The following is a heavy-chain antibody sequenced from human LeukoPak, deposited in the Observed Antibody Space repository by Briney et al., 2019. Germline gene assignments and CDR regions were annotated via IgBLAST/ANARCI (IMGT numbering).Heavy chain of an antibody. Sequence: ASVKVSCKASGYTFTSYYMHWVRQAPGQGLEWMGGFDPEDGETIYAQKFQGRVTMTEDTSTDTAYMELSSLRSEDTAVYYCATVRYSSSWYWFDPWGQGTLVTVSS. CDR3: ATVRYSSSWYWFDP. CDR1: GYTFTSYY. J-gene: IGHJ5*02. V-gene: IGHV1-24*01. D-gene: IGHD6-13*01. CDR2: FDPEDGET.